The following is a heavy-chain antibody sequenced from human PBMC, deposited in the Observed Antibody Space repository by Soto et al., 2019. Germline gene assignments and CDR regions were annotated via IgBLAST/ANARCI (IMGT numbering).Heavy chain of an antibody. Sequence: SETLSLTCTVSGGSISSSSYYWGWIRQPPGKGLEWIGSIYYSGSTYYNPSLKSRVTISVDTSKNQFSLKLSSVTAADTAVYYCARTLAARRDAFDIWGQGTIVTVSS. V-gene: IGHV4-39*01. CDR2: IYYSGST. D-gene: IGHD6-6*01. J-gene: IGHJ3*02. CDR1: GGSISSSSYY. CDR3: ARTLAARRDAFDI.